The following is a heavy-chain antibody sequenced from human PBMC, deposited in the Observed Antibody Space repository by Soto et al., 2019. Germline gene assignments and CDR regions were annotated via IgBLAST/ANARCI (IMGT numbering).Heavy chain of an antibody. Sequence: ASVKVSCKASGYTFTSYYMHWVRQAPGQGLEWMGIINPSGGSTSYAQKFQGRVTMTRDTSTSTVYMELSSLRSEDTAVYYCARGYYDFWSGYPRTDGMDVWGQGTTVTVSS. D-gene: IGHD3-3*01. CDR2: INPSGGST. CDR1: GYTFTSYY. CDR3: ARGYYDFWSGYPRTDGMDV. J-gene: IGHJ6*02. V-gene: IGHV1-46*01.